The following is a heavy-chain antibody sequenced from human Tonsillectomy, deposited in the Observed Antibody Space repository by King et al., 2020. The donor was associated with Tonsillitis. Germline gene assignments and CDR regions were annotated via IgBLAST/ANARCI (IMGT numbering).Heavy chain of an antibody. J-gene: IGHJ6*03. V-gene: IGHV4-59*01. CDR1: GGSISSYY. D-gene: IGHD3-3*01. Sequence: VQLQESGPGLVKPSETLSLTCTVSGGSISSYYWSWIRQPPGKGLEWIGNIYYSGSTNYNPSLKSRVTISVDTSKNQFSLKLSSVTAADTAVYYCARDGGTLFDVVDYYYYMDVWGKGTTVTVSS. CDR3: ARDGGTLFDVVDYYYYMDV. CDR2: IYYSGST.